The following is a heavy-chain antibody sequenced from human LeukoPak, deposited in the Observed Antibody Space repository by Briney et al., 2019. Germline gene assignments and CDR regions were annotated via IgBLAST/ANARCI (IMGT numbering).Heavy chain of an antibody. Sequence: GASVQVSCKASGYTFTSYGISWVRQAPGQGLEWMGWIISYNGNTNYAQKLQGRVTITTDTSTSTAYMELRSLRSDDTAVYYCARRYSGYDQGDYWGQGTLVTVSS. D-gene: IGHD5-12*01. CDR3: ARRYSGYDQGDY. CDR2: IISYNGNT. J-gene: IGHJ4*02. V-gene: IGHV1-18*01. CDR1: GYTFTSYG.